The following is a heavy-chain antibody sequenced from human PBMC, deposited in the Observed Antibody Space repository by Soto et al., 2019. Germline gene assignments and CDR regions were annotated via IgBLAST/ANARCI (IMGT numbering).Heavy chain of an antibody. CDR2: IIPIFGTA. J-gene: IGHJ6*02. Sequence: SVQVSFKASGGTFSSYASSWVRQAPGQGLEWMGGIIPIFGTANYAQKFQGRVTITADESTSTAYMELSSLRSEDTAVYYCARDRVPPRTFYSSSWYGNYYGMDVWGQGTTVTVSS. D-gene: IGHD6-13*01. CDR1: GGTFSSYA. V-gene: IGHV1-69*13. CDR3: ARDRVPPRTFYSSSWYGNYYGMDV.